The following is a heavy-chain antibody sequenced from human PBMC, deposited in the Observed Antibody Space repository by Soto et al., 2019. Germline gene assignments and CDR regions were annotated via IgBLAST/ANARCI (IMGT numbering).Heavy chain of an antibody. Sequence: PGGSLRLSCAASGFTFNTYAMSWVRQAPGKGLEWVSAISGSGGSTYYADSVEGRLTISRDNSKGTLYLQMSSLRAEDTAVYYYAKNDYGDFTNYFHAMDVWGQGTTVTVSS. D-gene: IGHD4-17*01. CDR3: AKNDYGDFTNYFHAMDV. V-gene: IGHV3-23*01. J-gene: IGHJ6*02. CDR1: GFTFNTYA. CDR2: ISGSGGST.